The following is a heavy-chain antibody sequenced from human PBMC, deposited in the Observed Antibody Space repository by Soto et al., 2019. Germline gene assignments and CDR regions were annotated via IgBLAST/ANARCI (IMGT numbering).Heavy chain of an antibody. V-gene: IGHV3-23*01. CDR2: IRGSGGDT. CDR1: GFTCSFCA. Sequence: EVQLLESGGGLVQPGGSLRLSCAASGFTCSFCAMNWVRQAPGKGLEWVSSIRGSGGDTHYADSVKGRFTISRDNSKNTLYLQMNSLRVEDTAVHYSGKGHSDSYSYFDYWGQATLVPVSS. J-gene: IGHJ4*02. D-gene: IGHD3-22*01. CDR3: GKGHSDSYSYFDY.